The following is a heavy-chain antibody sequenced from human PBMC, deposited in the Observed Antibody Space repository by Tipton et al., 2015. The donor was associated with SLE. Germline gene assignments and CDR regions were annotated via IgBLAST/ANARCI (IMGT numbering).Heavy chain of an antibody. Sequence: TLSLTCAVYGGSFSGYYWSWIRQPPGKGLEWIGEINHSGSTNYNPSLKSRVTISVDTSKNQFSLKLSSVTAADTAVYYCARGPPYTYYYDNSGLDAFDIWGQGTMVTVSS. CDR1: GGSFSGYY. V-gene: IGHV4-34*01. CDR2: INHSGST. J-gene: IGHJ3*02. CDR3: ARGPPYTYYYDNSGLDAFDI. D-gene: IGHD3-22*01.